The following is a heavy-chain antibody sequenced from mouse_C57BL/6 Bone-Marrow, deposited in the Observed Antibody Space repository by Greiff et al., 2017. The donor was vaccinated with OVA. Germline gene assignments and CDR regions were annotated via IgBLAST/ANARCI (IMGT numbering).Heavy chain of an antibody. J-gene: IGHJ3*01. CDR3: ASFYYGSSYGFAY. D-gene: IGHD1-1*01. CDR2: IWGVGST. CDR1: GFSLTSYG. V-gene: IGHV2-6*01. Sequence: QVQLKQSGPGLVAPSQSLSITCTVSGFSLTSYGVDWVRQSPGKGLEWLGVIWGVGSTNYNSALKSRLSISKDNSKSQVFLKMNSLQTDDTAMYYCASFYYGSSYGFAYWGQGTLVTVSA.